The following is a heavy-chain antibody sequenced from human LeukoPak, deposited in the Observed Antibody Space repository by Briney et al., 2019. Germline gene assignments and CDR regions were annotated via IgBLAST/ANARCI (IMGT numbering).Heavy chain of an antibody. CDR3: ARKAGKMFGY. V-gene: IGHV3-7*01. Sequence: PGGSLRLSCTASGFSFSNYWMTSVRQAPGEGMGWVANIKQDGREKYYVDSVTVRFTISRDNAKNLLFLQMSSLSPEDAGVYYCARKAGKMFGYWGQGTLVTASS. CDR2: IKQDGREK. D-gene: IGHD6-19*01. J-gene: IGHJ4*02. CDR1: GFSFSNYW.